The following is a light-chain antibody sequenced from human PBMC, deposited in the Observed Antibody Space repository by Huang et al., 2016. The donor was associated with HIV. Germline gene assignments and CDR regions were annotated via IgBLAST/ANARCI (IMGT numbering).Light chain of an antibody. Sequence: DIVLTQSPGTLSLSPGERATLSCRASQSLRNNKYLAWYQHKPGQAPRLLIYDTSKRPTGIPDRFSGSGSGTDFTLTISGLEPRDFAVYYCQQYGGSPLTFGGGTEVEIK. CDR1: QSLRNNKY. J-gene: IGKJ4*01. CDR2: DTS. V-gene: IGKV3-20*01. CDR3: QQYGGSPLT.